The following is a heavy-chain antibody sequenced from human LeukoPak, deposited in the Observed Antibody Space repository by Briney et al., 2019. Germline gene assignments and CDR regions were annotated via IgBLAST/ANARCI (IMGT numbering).Heavy chain of an antibody. V-gene: IGHV3-43*02. CDR1: GFTFDDYA. CDR2: ISGDGGST. D-gene: IGHD5-12*01. Sequence: GGSLRLSCAASGFTFDDYAMHWVRQAPGKGLEWVSLISGDGGSTYYADSVKGRFTISRDNSKNSLYLQMNSLRTEYTALYYCAKEMATNAFDIWGQGTMVTVSS. J-gene: IGHJ3*02. CDR3: AKEMATNAFDI.